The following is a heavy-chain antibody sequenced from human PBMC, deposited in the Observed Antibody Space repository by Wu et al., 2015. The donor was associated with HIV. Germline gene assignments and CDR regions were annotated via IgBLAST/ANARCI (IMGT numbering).Heavy chain of an antibody. CDR2: MNPNSGNT. J-gene: IGHJ6*02. D-gene: IGHD3-10*01. CDR3: ASLWFGESDYYYGMDV. Sequence: QVQVVQSGAEVKKPGASVKVSCKASGYIFTGYYMHWVRQAPGQGLEWMGWMNPNSGNTGYAQKFQGRVTMTRNTSISTAYMELSSLRSEDTAVYYCASLWFGESDYYYGMDVWGQGTTVTVSS. V-gene: IGHV1-8*02. CDR1: GYIFTGYY.